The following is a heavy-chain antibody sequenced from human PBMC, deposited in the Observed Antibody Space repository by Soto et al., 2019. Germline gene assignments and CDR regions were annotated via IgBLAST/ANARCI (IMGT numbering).Heavy chain of an antibody. CDR3: AKGALGSSSWYDFDY. CDR2: ISGSGGST. V-gene: IGHV3-23*01. J-gene: IGHJ4*02. CDR1: GFTFNNYA. Sequence: VQLLESGGGLVQPGGSLRLSCAASGFTFNNYAMNWVRQAPGKGLEWVSSISGSGGSTYYADSVKGRFTISRDNSNNTLYLQMNSLRAEDTAVYYCAKGALGSSSWYDFDYWGQGTLVTVSS. D-gene: IGHD6-13*01.